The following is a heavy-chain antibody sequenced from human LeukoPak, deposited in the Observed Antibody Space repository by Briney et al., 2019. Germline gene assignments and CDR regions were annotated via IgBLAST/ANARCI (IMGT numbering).Heavy chain of an antibody. Sequence: GASVKVSCKASGGTFSSYAISWVRQAPGQGLEWMGGIIPIFGTANYAQKFQGRVTITADESTSTAYMELSSLRSEDTAVYYCARSESPRGYCSSTSCYAVGGYWGQGTLVTVSS. CDR1: GGTFSSYA. J-gene: IGHJ4*02. CDR2: IIPIFGTA. CDR3: ARSESPRGYCSSTSCYAVGGY. D-gene: IGHD2-2*01. V-gene: IGHV1-69*01.